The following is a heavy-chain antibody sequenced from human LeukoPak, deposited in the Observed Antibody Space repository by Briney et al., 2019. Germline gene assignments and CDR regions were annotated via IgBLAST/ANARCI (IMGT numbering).Heavy chain of an antibody. CDR3: TRGPTQLWLYYGMDA. CDR1: GGSISSGGYY. Sequence: SETLSLTCTVSGGSISSGGYYWSWIRQHPGKGLEWIGYIYYSGSTYYNPSLKSRVIISVDTSKNQFSLKLSSVTAADTAVYYCTRGPTQLWLYYGMDAWGQGTTVIVSS. D-gene: IGHD5-18*01. J-gene: IGHJ6*02. CDR2: IYYSGST. V-gene: IGHV4-31*03.